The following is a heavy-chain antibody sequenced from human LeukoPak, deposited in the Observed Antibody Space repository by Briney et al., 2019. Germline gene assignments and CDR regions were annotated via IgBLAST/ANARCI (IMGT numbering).Heavy chain of an antibody. CDR2: INPSGGST. CDR3: ARDTFTHSSGYPYTHYYYYYMDV. D-gene: IGHD3-22*01. CDR1: GYTFTGYY. Sequence: ASVKVSCKASGYTFTGYYMHWVRQAPGQGLEWMGIINPSGGSTSYAQKFQGRVTMTRDTSTSTVYMELSSLRSEDTAVYYCARDTFTHSSGYPYTHYYYYYMDVWGKGTTVTVSS. V-gene: IGHV1-46*01. J-gene: IGHJ6*03.